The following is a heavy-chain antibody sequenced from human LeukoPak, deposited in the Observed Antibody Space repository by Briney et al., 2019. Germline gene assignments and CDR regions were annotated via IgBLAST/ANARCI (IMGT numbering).Heavy chain of an antibody. Sequence: ASVKVSCKASGFSFTSFGVTWVRQAPGQGLEWMRWISTYTGVTHYAEKFEDRVTMSIDTSTTTAYMELRSLRYDDTAVYYCARDSDYSGNGNGDWFDPWGQGTVVTVSS. J-gene: IGHJ5*02. CDR3: ARDSDYSGNGNGDWFDP. V-gene: IGHV1-18*04. CDR1: GFSFTSFG. D-gene: IGHD4-11*01. CDR2: ISTYTGVT.